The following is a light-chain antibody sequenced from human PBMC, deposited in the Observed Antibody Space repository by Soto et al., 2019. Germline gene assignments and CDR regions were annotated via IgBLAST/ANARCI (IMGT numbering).Light chain of an antibody. Sequence: QSALTQPASVSGSPGQSIAISCTGTSSYVGGYNYVSWYQQHPGKTPNLMIYDVSNRPSGASNRFSGSKSGNTASLTISVLQAEDEADYYCSSYTSSSTWVFGGGTKLTVL. CDR1: SSYVGGYNY. V-gene: IGLV2-14*01. J-gene: IGLJ3*02. CDR2: DVS. CDR3: SSYTSSSTWV.